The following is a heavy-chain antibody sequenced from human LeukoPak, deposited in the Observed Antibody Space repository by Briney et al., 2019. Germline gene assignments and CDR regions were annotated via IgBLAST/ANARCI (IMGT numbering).Heavy chain of an antibody. D-gene: IGHD3-10*01. CDR2: ISSSGSTI. Sequence: PGGSLRLSCAASGFTFSSYEMNWVRQAPGKGLERVSYISSSGSTIYYADSVKGRFTISRDNAKNSLYLQMNSLRAEDTAVYYCARVMITMVRGAQPFNYWGQGTLVTVSS. CDR1: GFTFSSYE. CDR3: ARVMITMVRGAQPFNY. V-gene: IGHV3-48*03. J-gene: IGHJ4*02.